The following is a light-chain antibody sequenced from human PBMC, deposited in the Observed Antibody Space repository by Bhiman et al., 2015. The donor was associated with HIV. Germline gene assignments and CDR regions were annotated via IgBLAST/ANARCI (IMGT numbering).Light chain of an antibody. CDR3: SSYTSSNTYV. V-gene: IGLV2-14*03. J-gene: IGLJ1*01. Sequence: QSALTQPASVSGSPGQSITISCTGTSSDVGGYNYVSWYQQHPGKAPKLMIYDVSNRPSGVSNRFSGSKSVNTASLTISGLQAEDEADYYCSSYTSSNTYVFASGTKVTVL. CDR2: DVS. CDR1: SSDVGGYNY.